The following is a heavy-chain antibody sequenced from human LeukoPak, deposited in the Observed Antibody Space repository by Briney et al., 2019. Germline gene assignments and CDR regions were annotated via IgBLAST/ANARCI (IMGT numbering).Heavy chain of an antibody. CDR1: GFTFSSYA. CDR3: AKELLYSSSWTPNY. CDR2: ISGSGGST. J-gene: IGHJ4*02. Sequence: GGSLRPSCAASGFTFSSYAMSWVRQAPGKGLEWVSAISGSGGSTYYADSVKGRFTISRDNSKNTLYLQMNSLRAEDTAVYYCAKELLYSSSWTPNYWGQGTLVTVSS. V-gene: IGHV3-23*01. D-gene: IGHD6-13*01.